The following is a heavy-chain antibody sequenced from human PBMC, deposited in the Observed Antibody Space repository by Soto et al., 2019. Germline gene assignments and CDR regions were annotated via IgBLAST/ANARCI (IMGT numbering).Heavy chain of an antibody. D-gene: IGHD6-19*01. Sequence: VGSLRLSCAASGFTVSSNYMSWVRQAPGKGLEWVSVIYSGGDTYCADSVKGRFTISRDNSKNTLYLQVNSLRAEDTAVYYCVQTTGWPGFDFWGQGTLVTVSS. V-gene: IGHV3-53*01. CDR1: GFTVSSNY. CDR3: VQTTGWPGFDF. CDR2: IYSGGDT. J-gene: IGHJ4*02.